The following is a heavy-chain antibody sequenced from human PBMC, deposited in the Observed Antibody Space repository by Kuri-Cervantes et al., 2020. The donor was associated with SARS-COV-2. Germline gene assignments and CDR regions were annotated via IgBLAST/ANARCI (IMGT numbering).Heavy chain of an antibody. J-gene: IGHJ2*01. Sequence: ASVKVSCKASGYTFTSYGISWVRQAPGQGLEWMGWISAYNGNTNYAQKLQGRVTMTTDTSTSTAHMELRSLRSDDTAVYYCARRFHQYQLPHWYFDLWGRGTLVTVSS. CDR3: ARRFHQYQLPHWYFDL. D-gene: IGHD2-2*01. CDR2: ISAYNGNT. CDR1: GYTFTSYG. V-gene: IGHV1-18*01.